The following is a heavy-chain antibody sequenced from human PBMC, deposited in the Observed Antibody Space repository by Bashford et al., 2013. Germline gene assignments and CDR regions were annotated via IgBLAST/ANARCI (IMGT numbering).Heavy chain of an antibody. J-gene: IGHJ4*02. D-gene: IGHD6-19*01. V-gene: IGHV4-39*02. Sequence: SETLSLTCTVSGDSISSSTSYWGWIRQPPGKGLEWIGSIYSRGYTYYNSSLKSRVTISVDTSKNHFSLKLSSVTAADSAVYYCASHISVAGAFDYVGPGNQVTVSS. CDR1: GDSISSSTSY. CDR3: ASHISVAGAFDY. CDR2: IYSRGYT.